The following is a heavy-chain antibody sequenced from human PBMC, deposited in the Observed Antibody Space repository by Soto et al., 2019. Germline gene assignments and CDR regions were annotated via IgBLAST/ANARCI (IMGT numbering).Heavy chain of an antibody. Sequence: QLQLQESGPGLVKPSETLSLTCTVSGGSISSSSYYWGWIRQPPGKGLEWIGSIYYSGSTYYNPSLKSRVTISVDTSKNQFSLKLSSVTAADTAVYYCARTRTVDTAIPSFGMDVWGQGTTVTVSS. D-gene: IGHD5-18*01. CDR1: GGSISSSSYY. J-gene: IGHJ6*02. CDR2: IYYSGST. CDR3: ARTRTVDTAIPSFGMDV. V-gene: IGHV4-39*01.